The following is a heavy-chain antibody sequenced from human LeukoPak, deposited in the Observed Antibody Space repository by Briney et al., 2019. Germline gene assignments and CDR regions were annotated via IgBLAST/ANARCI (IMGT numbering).Heavy chain of an antibody. CDR2: IDTSSSTM. CDR3: AREDDSWGPNNLDL. Sequence: GGSLRLSCAVSGFTFSNAWMSWVRQAPGKGLEWISYIDTSSSTMYYADSVMGRFTISRDNAKESLYLQMNSLRDEDTAVYYCAREDDSWGPNNLDLWGQGTMVTVSS. J-gene: IGHJ3*01. CDR1: GFTFSNAW. D-gene: IGHD7-27*01. V-gene: IGHV3-48*02.